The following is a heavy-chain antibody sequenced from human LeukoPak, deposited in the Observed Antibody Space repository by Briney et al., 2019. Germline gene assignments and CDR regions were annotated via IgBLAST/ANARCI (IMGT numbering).Heavy chain of an antibody. CDR2: ISAYNGNT. V-gene: IGHV1-18*01. CDR1: GYTFTSYV. Sequence: ASVKVSCKASGYTFTSYVISWVRQAPGQGLEWMGWISAYNGNTNYAQKLQGRVTMATDTSTSTAYMELRSLRSDDTAVYYCAREGAQYQLRTYMDVWGKGTTVTVS. CDR3: AREGAQYQLRTYMDV. J-gene: IGHJ6*03. D-gene: IGHD2-2*01.